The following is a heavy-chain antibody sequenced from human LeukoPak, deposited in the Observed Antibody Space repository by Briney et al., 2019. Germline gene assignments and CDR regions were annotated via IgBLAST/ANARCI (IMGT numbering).Heavy chain of an antibody. V-gene: IGHV3-23*01. Sequence: GGSLRLSCAASGFTFSIYAMTWVRQAPGKGLGWVSGIGSSGSDTYYADSVKGRFTISRDNSKNTLYLQMNSLRAEDTAVYYCAKEFVAVAGTGYYYGMDVWGQGTTVTVSS. CDR2: IGSSGSDT. J-gene: IGHJ6*02. CDR1: GFTFSIYA. CDR3: AKEFVAVAGTGYYYGMDV. D-gene: IGHD6-19*01.